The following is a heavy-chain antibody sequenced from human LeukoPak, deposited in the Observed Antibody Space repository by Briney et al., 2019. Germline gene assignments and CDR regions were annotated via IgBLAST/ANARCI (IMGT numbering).Heavy chain of an antibody. J-gene: IGHJ4*02. CDR3: AIGRGYCSGGSCHSGGY. V-gene: IGHV3-43D*03. D-gene: IGHD2-15*01. CDR2: ISWAGGST. Sequence: TGGSLRLSCAASGFTFDDYAMHWVRQAPGKGLEWVSLISWAGGSTYYADSVKGRFTISRDNSKNSLYPQMNSLRAEDTALYYCAIGRGYCSGGSCHSGGYWGQGTLVTVSS. CDR1: GFTFDDYA.